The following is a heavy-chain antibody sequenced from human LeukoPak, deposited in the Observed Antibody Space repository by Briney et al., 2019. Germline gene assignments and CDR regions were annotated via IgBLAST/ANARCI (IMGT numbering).Heavy chain of an antibody. D-gene: IGHD4-17*01. CDR1: GGSISSYY. CDR2: IYTSGST. Sequence: SETLSLTCTVSGGSISSYYWSWIRQPAGKGLEWIGRIYTSGSTTYNPSLKSRVTMSVDTSKSQFSLNLMSVTAADTAVYYCTRDTGTTGEVKFDPWGQGTLVTVSS. V-gene: IGHV4-4*07. CDR3: TRDTGTTGEVKFDP. J-gene: IGHJ5*02.